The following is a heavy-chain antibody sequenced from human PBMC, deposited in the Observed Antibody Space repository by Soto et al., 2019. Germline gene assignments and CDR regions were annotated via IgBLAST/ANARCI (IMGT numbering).Heavy chain of an antibody. D-gene: IGHD5-18*01. Sequence: EVQLVESGGGLVQPGGSLRLSCTASGFTFSSQWLHWVRQAPGKGLMWISRILNDGTTTNYAEYVKGRFTVSRGNAKKTMSLRMNNLRAEDTAVYYCATWRGGYTYGLDHWGQGTPVTVSS. CDR1: GFTFSSQW. V-gene: IGHV3-74*01. J-gene: IGHJ4*02. CDR3: ATWRGGYTYGLDH. CDR2: ILNDGTTT.